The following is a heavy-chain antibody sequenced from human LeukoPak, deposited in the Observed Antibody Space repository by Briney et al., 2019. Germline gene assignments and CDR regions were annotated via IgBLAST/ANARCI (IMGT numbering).Heavy chain of an antibody. D-gene: IGHD6-13*01. V-gene: IGHV1-69*04. J-gene: IGHJ3*02. Sequence: GASVKVSCKASGGTFSSYAISWVRQAPGQGLEWMGRIIPILGIANYAQKFQGRVTITADKSTSTAYMELSSLRSEDTAVYYCARDRTAAGPAELAFDIWGQGTMVTVSS. CDR1: GGTFSSYA. CDR3: ARDRTAAGPAELAFDI. CDR2: IIPILGIA.